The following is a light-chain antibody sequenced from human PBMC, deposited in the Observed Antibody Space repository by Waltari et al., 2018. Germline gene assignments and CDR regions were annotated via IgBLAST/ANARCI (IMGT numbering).Light chain of an antibody. CDR3: NSYTVSSKV. V-gene: IGLV2-14*01. J-gene: IGLJ1*01. Sequence: QSALTQPASVSGSPGQSITISCTGTSRDIGYYDYVSWYQQLPGKAPTLLIYEVSQRPAGVSRRVSGSESGNTASLARAGLQAEEEAEYYCNSYTVSSKVFGSGTKVTVL. CDR1: SRDIGYYDY. CDR2: EVS.